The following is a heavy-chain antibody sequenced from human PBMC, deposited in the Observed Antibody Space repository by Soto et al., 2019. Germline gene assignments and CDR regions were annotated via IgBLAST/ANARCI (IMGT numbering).Heavy chain of an antibody. V-gene: IGHV3-13*01. J-gene: IGHJ6*02. Sequence: EVQLVESGGGLVQPGGSLRLSCAASGFTFSSYDMHWVRQATGKGLEWVSAIGTAGDTYYPGSVKGRFTISRENAKNSLYLHMNSLRAEDTAVYYCARDPAVEDYYYGMDVWGQGTTVTVSS. D-gene: IGHD6-19*01. CDR1: GFTFSSYD. CDR3: ARDPAVEDYYYGMDV. CDR2: IGTAGDT.